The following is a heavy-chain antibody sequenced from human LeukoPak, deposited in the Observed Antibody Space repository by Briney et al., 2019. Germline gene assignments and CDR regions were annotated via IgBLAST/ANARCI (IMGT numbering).Heavy chain of an antibody. J-gene: IGHJ4*02. V-gene: IGHV3-48*03. CDR1: GFTFSNYE. Sequence: TGGSLRLSCAGSGFTFSNYEMNWVRQTPGKGLEWVSYISDHGKSRNYVDSVKGRFTISRDNAKNSLYLQMNSLRVEDTAVYFCARARIAAPLLDYWGQGTLVTVSS. CDR2: ISDHGKSR. CDR3: ARARIAAPLLDY. D-gene: IGHD6-13*01.